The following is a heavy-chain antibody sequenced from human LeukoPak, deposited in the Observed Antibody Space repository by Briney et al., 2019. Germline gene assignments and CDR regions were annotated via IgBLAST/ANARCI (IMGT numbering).Heavy chain of an antibody. CDR2: IYHSGST. Sequence: PSETLSLTCAVSGYSISSGYYWGWIRQPPGKGLEWIGSIYHSGSTYYNPSLKSRVTISVDTSKNQFSLKLSSVTAEDTAVYYCARDPSCSGGSCYPPLNWFDPWGQGTLVTVSS. V-gene: IGHV4-38-2*02. CDR3: ARDPSCSGGSCYPPLNWFDP. D-gene: IGHD2-15*01. J-gene: IGHJ5*02. CDR1: GYSISSGYY.